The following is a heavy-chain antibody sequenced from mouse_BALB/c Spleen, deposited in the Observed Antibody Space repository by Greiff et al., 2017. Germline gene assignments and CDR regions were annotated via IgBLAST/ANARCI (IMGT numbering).Heavy chain of an antibody. CDR3: ARRGGDYVYAMDY. J-gene: IGHJ4*01. Sequence: VQLQQPGAELVKPGASVKLSCKASGYTFTSYWMHWVKQRPGQGLEWIGEINPSNGRTNYNEKFKSKATLTVDKSSSTAYMQLSSLTSEDSAVYYCARRGGDYVYAMDYWGQEPQSPSPQ. CDR2: INPSNGRT. V-gene: IGHV1S81*02. D-gene: IGHD2-4*01. CDR1: GYTFTSYW.